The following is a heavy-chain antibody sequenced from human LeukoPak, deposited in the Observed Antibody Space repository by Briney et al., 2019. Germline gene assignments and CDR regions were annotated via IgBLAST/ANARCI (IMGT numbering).Heavy chain of an antibody. CDR3: ARGSVRVGMDV. V-gene: IGHV3-13*01. D-gene: IGHD6-13*01. CDR1: GITFSTSD. J-gene: IGHJ6*02. Sequence: PGGSLRLSCEASGITFSTSDMHWVRQAPGKGLEWVSVIGTAGDTYYADSVKGRFTISRENAKNSLYLQMNSLRAGDTAVYYCARGSVRVGMDVWGQGTTVTVSS. CDR2: IGTAGDT.